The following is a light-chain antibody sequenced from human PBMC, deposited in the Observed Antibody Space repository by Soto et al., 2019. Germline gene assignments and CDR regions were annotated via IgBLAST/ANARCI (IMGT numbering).Light chain of an antibody. Sequence: IVLTQSPGTLSLSPGHRATLSCRASHSMSNSNLAWYQHKPGQAPRLLIYGASNRATGIPDRFSGSGSGTDFILTINRLEPEDFAVYYCQEFASNFGGGTKVDI. CDR3: QEFASN. CDR2: GAS. J-gene: IGKJ4*01. CDR1: HSMSNSN. V-gene: IGKV3-20*01.